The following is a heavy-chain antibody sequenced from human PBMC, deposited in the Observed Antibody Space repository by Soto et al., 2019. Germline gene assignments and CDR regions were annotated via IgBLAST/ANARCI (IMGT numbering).Heavy chain of an antibody. J-gene: IGHJ4*02. D-gene: IGHD3-10*01. V-gene: IGHV4-4*02. Sequence: SETLSLTCAVSGVSISSGIWWTWVRQSPQRGLEYIGEIFHDGTANYYPSFERRVAISVDTSKNQFSLKLTSVTAADTAIYFCARLVYDTRLNYMYFDFWGQGTLVTVSS. CDR3: ARLVYDTRLNYMYFDF. CDR1: GVSISSGIW. CDR2: IFHDGTA.